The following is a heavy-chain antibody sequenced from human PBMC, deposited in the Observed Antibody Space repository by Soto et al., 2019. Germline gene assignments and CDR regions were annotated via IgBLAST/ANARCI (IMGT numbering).Heavy chain of an antibody. Sequence: QVQLVQSGAEVKKPGASVKVSCKASGYTFSGYGINCVRQAPGQGLEWMGWISAYNGNTKYAQKFQGRVTMTTDTSTSTAHMELRSLRSDDTALYFCARSSSDYGDDGLSLGYWGQGTLVTVSS. J-gene: IGHJ4*02. CDR3: ARSSSDYGDDGLSLGY. D-gene: IGHD4-17*01. CDR1: GYTFSGYG. V-gene: IGHV1-18*01. CDR2: ISAYNGNT.